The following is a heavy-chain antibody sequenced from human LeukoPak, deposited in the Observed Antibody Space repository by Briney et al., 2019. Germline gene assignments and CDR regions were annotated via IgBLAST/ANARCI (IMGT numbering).Heavy chain of an antibody. CDR1: GFTFSSYA. V-gene: IGHV3-23*01. Sequence: PGGSLRLSCAASGFTFSSYAMSWVRQAPGKGLEWVSAISGSGGSTYYADSVKGRFTISRDNSKNTLYLQMNSLRAEDTAVYYCAKTYSSGWSSAGYFQHWGQGTLASVSS. D-gene: IGHD6-19*01. CDR2: ISGSGGST. J-gene: IGHJ1*01. CDR3: AKTYSSGWSSAGYFQH.